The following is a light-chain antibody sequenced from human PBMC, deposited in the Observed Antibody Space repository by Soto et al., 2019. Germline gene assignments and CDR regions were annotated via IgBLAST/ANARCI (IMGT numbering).Light chain of an antibody. V-gene: IGKV1-39*01. Sequence: DIQMTQSPSSLSASVGDTVTLTCRASQSVDNYLKWYQQKPGKAPGLLIDAASTFQSGVPSRFSASGSGTDFPLTISRLQPEDFAPYYWQQDLPHPLTCGPRTQVDIK. CDR2: AAS. J-gene: IGKJ3*01. CDR3: QQDLPHPLT. CDR1: QSVDNY.